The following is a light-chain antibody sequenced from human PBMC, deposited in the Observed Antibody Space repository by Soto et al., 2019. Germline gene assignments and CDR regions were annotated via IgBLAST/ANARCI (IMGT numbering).Light chain of an antibody. CDR1: KMGHKY. V-gene: IGLV3-1*01. Sequence: SSELTQPPSVSVSPGQTASITCSGDKMGHKYACWYQQKPGQSPVLFVYQDTKRPSGFPERFSGSNSGNTATLTISGTQAVDEADYYCQAWDSNTAYVFGTGTKV. J-gene: IGLJ1*01. CDR2: QDT. CDR3: QAWDSNTAYV.